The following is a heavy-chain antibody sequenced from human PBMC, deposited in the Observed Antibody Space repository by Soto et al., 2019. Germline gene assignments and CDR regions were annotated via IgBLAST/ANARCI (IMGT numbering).Heavy chain of an antibody. J-gene: IGHJ6*02. CDR1: GFTFSSYA. Sequence: RRLSCAASGFTFSSYAMSWVRQAPGKGLEWVSAISGSGGSTYYADSVKGRFAISRDNSKNTLYLQMNSLRAEDTAVYYCAKDPVGTLYYYGMDVWGQGTTVTVSS. CDR2: ISGSGGST. D-gene: IGHD1-26*01. CDR3: AKDPVGTLYYYGMDV. V-gene: IGHV3-23*01.